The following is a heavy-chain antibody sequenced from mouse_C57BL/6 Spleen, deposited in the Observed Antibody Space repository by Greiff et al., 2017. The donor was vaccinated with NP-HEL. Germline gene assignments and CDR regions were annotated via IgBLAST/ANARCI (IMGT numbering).Heavy chain of an antibody. Sequence: EVKLMESGGGLVQSGRSLRLSCATSGFTFSDFYMEWVRQAPGKGLEWIAASRNKANDYTTEYSASVKGRFIVSRDTSQSILYLQMNALRAEDTAIYYCARVIYYGYYWYFDVWGTGTTVTVSS. D-gene: IGHD2-2*01. CDR2: SRNKANDYTT. CDR1: GFTFSDFY. CDR3: ARVIYYGYYWYFDV. J-gene: IGHJ1*03. V-gene: IGHV7-1*01.